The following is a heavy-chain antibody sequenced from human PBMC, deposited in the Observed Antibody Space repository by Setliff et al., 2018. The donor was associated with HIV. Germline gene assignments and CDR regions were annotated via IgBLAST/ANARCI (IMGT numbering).Heavy chain of an antibody. CDR1: GASFSDYN. V-gene: IGHV4-34*01. CDR3: SRGRHISGPINYFVPFYFDS. J-gene: IGHJ4*02. CDR2: INDRETT. D-gene: IGHD2-21*01. Sequence: PSETLSLTCAVYGASFSDYNWNWIRQPPGKGLEWIGEINDRETTTFNPSLQSRLFMPIDTSKNQFSLKLDSVIAADTAVYYCSRGRHISGPINYFVPFYFDSWGQGNLVTVS.